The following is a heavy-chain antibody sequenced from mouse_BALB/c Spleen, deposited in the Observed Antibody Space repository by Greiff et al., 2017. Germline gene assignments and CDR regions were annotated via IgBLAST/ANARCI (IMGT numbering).Heavy chain of an antibody. D-gene: IGHD2-10*01. CDR1: GYAFSSSW. CDR3: ARSAFYGNSYAMDY. V-gene: IGHV1-82*01. Sequence: QVQLQQSGPELVKPGASVKISCKASGYAFSSSWMNWVKQRPGQGLEWIGRIYPGDGDTNYNGKFKGKATLTADKSSSTAYMQLSSLTSVDSAVYFCARSAFYGNSYAMDYWGQGTSVTVSS. J-gene: IGHJ4*01. CDR2: IYPGDGDT.